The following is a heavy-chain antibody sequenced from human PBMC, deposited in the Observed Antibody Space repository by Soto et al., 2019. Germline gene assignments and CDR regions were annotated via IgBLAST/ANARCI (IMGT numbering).Heavy chain of an antibody. CDR1: GVSIISSSYY. D-gene: IGHD2-2*01. CDR3: ARLNVVVPAAMLPYFDY. Sequence: TSQIMSHTNTVSGVSIISSSYYWGWIRKPPGKGLEWSGSIYYSGSTYYNPSLKSRVTISVDTSKNPFSLKLSSVTAADTAVYYCARLNVVVPAAMLPYFDYWGQGTLVTVSS. CDR2: IYYSGST. J-gene: IGHJ4*02. V-gene: IGHV4-39*01.